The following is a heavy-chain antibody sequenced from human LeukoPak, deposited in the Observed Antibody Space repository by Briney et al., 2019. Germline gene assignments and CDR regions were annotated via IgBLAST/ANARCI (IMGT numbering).Heavy chain of an antibody. CDR2: IRSKAYGGTT. V-gene: IGHV3-49*03. D-gene: IGHD5-18*01. J-gene: IGHJ4*02. Sequence: SGGSLRLSRTASGFTFGDYAMSWFRQAPGKGLEWVGFIRSKAYGGTTEYDASVKGRFTISRDDSKSIAYLQMNSLKTEDTAVYYCTRVGIQLWLQFDNWGQGTLVTVSS. CDR1: GFTFGDYA. CDR3: TRVGIQLWLQFDN.